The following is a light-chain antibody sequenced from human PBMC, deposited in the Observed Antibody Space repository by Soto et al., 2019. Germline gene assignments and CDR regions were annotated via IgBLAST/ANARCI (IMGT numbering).Light chain of an antibody. CDR1: QSVRSER. V-gene: IGKV3-20*01. Sequence: EIVLTQSPDTLSLSPGERATLSCRASQSVRSERLAWYQQKRGQAPRLVIFDASFRASGIPERFRGSGSGTDFTLTITRLEPEDFAVYYCQEYAGPPPITFGRGIRLDIK. CDR3: QEYAGPPPIT. J-gene: IGKJ5*01. CDR2: DAS.